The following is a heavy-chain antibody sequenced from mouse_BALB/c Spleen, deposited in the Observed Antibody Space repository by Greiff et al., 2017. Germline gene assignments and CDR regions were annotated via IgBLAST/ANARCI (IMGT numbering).Heavy chain of an antibody. CDR3: TRENWAWFAY. V-gene: IGHV1-69*02. J-gene: IGHJ3*01. CDR1: GYTFTSYW. D-gene: IGHD4-1*01. CDR2: IYPSDSYT. Sequence: VQLQQPGAELVRPGASVKLSCKASGYTFTSYWINWVKQRPGQGLEWIGNIYPSDSYTNYNQKFKDKATLTVDKSSSTAYMQLSSPTSEDSAVYYCTRENWAWFAYWGQGTLVTVSA.